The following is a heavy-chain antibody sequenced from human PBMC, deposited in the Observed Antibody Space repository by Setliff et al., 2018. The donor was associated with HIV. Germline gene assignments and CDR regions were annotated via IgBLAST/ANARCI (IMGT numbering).Heavy chain of an antibody. Sequence: SETLSLTCTVSSGYMSGHFWTWIRQTPGEGLEWIGNIYLGETTNYNPSLKSRATISLDTSTRQFSLHLTSVTAADTAIYYCARDPSQYLDFLFDPQPFNVWGHGTMVTVSS. CDR2: IYLGETT. CDR1: SGYMSGHF. J-gene: IGHJ3*01. D-gene: IGHD3-9*01. CDR3: ARDPSQYLDFLFDPQPFNV. V-gene: IGHV4-59*11.